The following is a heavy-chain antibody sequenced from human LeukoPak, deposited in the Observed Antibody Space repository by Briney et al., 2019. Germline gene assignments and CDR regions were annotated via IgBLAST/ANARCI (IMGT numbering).Heavy chain of an antibody. V-gene: IGHV5-51*01. CDR3: ARHSAYCGGDCYSLYYFDY. Sequence: GESLKISCKGSGYSFTSYWIGWVRQMPGKGLEWMGIIYPGDSDTRYSPSFQGQVTISADKSISTAYLQWSSLKASDTAMYYCARHSAYCGGDCYSLYYFDYWGQGTLVTVSS. CDR2: IYPGDSDT. D-gene: IGHD2-21*02. J-gene: IGHJ4*02. CDR1: GYSFTSYW.